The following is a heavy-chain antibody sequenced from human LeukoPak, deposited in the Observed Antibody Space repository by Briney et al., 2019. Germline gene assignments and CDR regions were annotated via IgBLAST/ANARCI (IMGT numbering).Heavy chain of an antibody. Sequence: SETLSLTCTVSGGSISSYYWSWIRQPAGKGLEWIGRIYTSGSTNYNPSLKSRVTMSVDTSKNQFSLKLSCVTAADTAVYYCARVSVTKPHFDYWGQGTPVTVSS. CDR1: GGSISSYY. CDR3: ARVSVTKPHFDY. J-gene: IGHJ4*02. V-gene: IGHV4-4*07. D-gene: IGHD4-17*01. CDR2: IYTSGST.